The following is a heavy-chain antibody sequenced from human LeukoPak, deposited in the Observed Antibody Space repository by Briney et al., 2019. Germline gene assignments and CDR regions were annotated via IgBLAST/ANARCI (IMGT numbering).Heavy chain of an antibody. D-gene: IGHD1-26*01. Sequence: GGSLRLSCAASGFTFDDYAMHWVRQAPGKGLEWVSGISWNSGSIGYADSVKGRFTISRDNAKSSLYLQMNSLRAEDTALYYCAKDITGGSYGFDYWGQGTLVTVSS. CDR3: AKDITGGSYGFDY. CDR2: ISWNSGSI. V-gene: IGHV3-9*01. CDR1: GFTFDDYA. J-gene: IGHJ4*02.